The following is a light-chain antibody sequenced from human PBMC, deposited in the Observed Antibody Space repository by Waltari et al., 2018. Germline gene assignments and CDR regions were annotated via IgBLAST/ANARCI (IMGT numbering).Light chain of an antibody. J-gene: IGLJ2*01. CDR1: SSDVGGYDY. Sequence: QSALTQPRSVSGSPGQSVTISCTGTSSDVGGYDYVYWYQTHPGKAPKLLICEFTKRPSGVPDRFSGSKSGNTASLTISGLQAEDEADYYCCSYAGSYTHVVFGGGTKLTVL. CDR3: CSYAGSYTHVV. V-gene: IGLV2-11*01. CDR2: EFT.